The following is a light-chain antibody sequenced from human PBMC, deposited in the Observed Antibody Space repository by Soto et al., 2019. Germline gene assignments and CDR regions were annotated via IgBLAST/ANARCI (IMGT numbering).Light chain of an antibody. V-gene: IGKV3-20*01. CDR1: HSVSSSY. Sequence: EVVLTQSPGTLSLSPGERATLSCRASHSVSSSYLAWYQQKPGQAPRLLIYGASSRATGTPDRFSGSGSGTDFTLNISRLEPADFAVDYCQQYGSSPNTFGQGTKLEIK. CDR3: QQYGSSPNT. CDR2: GAS. J-gene: IGKJ2*01.